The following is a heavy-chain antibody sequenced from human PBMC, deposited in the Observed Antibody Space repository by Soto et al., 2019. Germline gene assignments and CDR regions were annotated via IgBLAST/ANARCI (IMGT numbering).Heavy chain of an antibody. V-gene: IGHV4-59*02. CDR1: GGSVIGFY. Sequence: SETLALTCAACGGSVIGFYWSWMRQPPGKGLEWIGYIFYAGTTLYTPSLKSRVTISVDTSKNQFSLKLSSVTAADTAVYYCARHDRIAKLHNGMGLWGQPTMGTVSS. J-gene: IGHJ6*02. CDR2: IFYAGTT. CDR3: ARHDRIAKLHNGMGL.